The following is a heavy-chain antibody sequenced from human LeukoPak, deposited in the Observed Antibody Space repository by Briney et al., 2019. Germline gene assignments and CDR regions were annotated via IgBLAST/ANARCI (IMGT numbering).Heavy chain of an antibody. CDR2: IYYTGST. CDR3: ARGVQQWPYYYDY. CDR1: GDSISSYY. Sequence: PSETLSLTCTVSGDSISSYYWSWIRQPPGKGLGWIGYIYYTGSTNYNPSLRSPVTISVDTSKNQFSLKLSSVTAADTAVYYCARGVQQWPYYYDYWGQGTLVTVSS. D-gene: IGHD6-19*01. J-gene: IGHJ4*02. V-gene: IGHV4-59*01.